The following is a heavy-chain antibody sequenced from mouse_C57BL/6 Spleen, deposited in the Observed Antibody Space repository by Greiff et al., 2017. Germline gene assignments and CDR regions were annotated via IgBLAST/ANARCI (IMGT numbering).Heavy chain of an antibody. CDR3: ARHRSSPTGAMDY. Sequence: EVHLVESGGDLVKPGGSLKLSCAASGFTFSSYGMSWVRQTPDKRLEWVATISSGGSYTYYPDSVKGRITISRDNSKNTLYLQMSSLKSEDTAMYYCARHRSSPTGAMDYWGQGTSVTVSS. V-gene: IGHV5-6*01. CDR2: ISSGGSYT. CDR1: GFTFSSYG. D-gene: IGHD1-1*01. J-gene: IGHJ4*01.